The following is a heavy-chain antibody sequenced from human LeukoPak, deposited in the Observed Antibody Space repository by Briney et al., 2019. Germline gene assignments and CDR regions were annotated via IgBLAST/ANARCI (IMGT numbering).Heavy chain of an antibody. CDR3: TREDRVGGSLDA. J-gene: IGHJ5*02. Sequence: RGSLIISCTASAFTCSTYWIRWVRRAPGKGLEWVATMNQDGSGRHYSDSVKGRFTIPRNNAKNSVSLQMNSLRVEDTALYYCTREDRVGGSLDAWGQGTLVTVSS. D-gene: IGHD1-26*01. V-gene: IGHV3-7*01. CDR1: AFTCSTYW. CDR2: MNQDGSGR.